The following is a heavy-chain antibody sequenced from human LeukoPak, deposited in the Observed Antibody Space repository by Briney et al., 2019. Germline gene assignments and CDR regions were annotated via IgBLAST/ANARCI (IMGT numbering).Heavy chain of an antibody. V-gene: IGHV3-48*03. Sequence: GGSLRLSCAASGFTFSSYEMNWVRQAPGKGLEWVSYISSSGSTIYYADSVKGRFTISRDNAKNSLYLQMNSLRAEDTAVYYCARGPGWWDIVVVPEKYWGQGTLVTVSS. CDR2: ISSSGSTI. J-gene: IGHJ4*02. CDR1: GFTFSSYE. CDR3: ARGPGWWDIVVVPEKY. D-gene: IGHD2-2*01.